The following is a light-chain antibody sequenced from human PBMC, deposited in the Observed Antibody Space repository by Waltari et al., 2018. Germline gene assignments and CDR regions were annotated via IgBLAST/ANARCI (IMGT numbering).Light chain of an antibody. V-gene: IGLV3-25*03. CDR3: QSADSSNTFPL. CDR2: KDT. Sequence: SYELTQPPSVSVSPGQTAKITCIADALSKKYCFWYQLKPGLAPVLVIYKDTERPSGIPERFSGSNSGTTGTLTISGAQEEDEATYYCQSADSSNTFPLFGGGTKLTVL. CDR1: ALSKKY. J-gene: IGLJ2*01.